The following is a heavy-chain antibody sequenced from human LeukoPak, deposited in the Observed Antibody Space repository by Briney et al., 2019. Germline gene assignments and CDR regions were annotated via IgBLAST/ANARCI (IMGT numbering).Heavy chain of an antibody. J-gene: IGHJ4*02. V-gene: IGHV3-9*01. CDR1: GFTFDDYA. Sequence: PGGSLRLSCAASGFTFDDYAMHWVRQAPGKGLEWVSGISWNSGSIGYADSVKGRFTISRDNAENSLYLQMNSLRAEDTALYYCAKVGDSSGYYNPYFDYWGQGTPVTVSS. CDR3: AKVGDSSGYYNPYFDY. D-gene: IGHD3-22*01. CDR2: ISWNSGSI.